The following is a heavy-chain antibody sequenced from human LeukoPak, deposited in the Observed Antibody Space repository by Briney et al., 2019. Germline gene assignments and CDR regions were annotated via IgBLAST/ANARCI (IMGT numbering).Heavy chain of an antibody. CDR1: GGSFSGYY. Sequence: SETLSLTCAVYGGSFSGYYWSWIRQPPGKGLEWIGEINHSGSTNYNPSLKSRVTISVDTSKNQFSLKLSSVTAADTAVYYCARGHDVAVADAFDIWGQGTMVTVSS. D-gene: IGHD6-19*01. CDR2: INHSGST. V-gene: IGHV4-34*01. J-gene: IGHJ3*02. CDR3: ARGHDVAVADAFDI.